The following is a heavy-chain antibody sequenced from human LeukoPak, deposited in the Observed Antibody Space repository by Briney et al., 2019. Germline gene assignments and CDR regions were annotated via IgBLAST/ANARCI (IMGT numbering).Heavy chain of an antibody. CDR3: AKGGRTGSPYAFDI. CDR2: IRYDGSNT. J-gene: IGHJ3*02. D-gene: IGHD2-15*01. V-gene: IGHV3-30*02. CDR1: GFNFSSYG. Sequence: GGSLRLSCAASGFNFSSYGMHGVRRAPCRGREGVAFIRYDGSNTYYADSVRGRFTFSRDNSKNTLYLQMNSLRAEDTAVYYCAKGGRTGSPYAFDIWGQGTMVTVSS.